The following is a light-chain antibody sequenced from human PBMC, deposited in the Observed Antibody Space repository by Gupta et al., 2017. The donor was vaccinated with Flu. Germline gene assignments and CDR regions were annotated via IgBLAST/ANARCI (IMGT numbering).Light chain of an antibody. CDR2: EVS. Sequence: QSALTQPASVSGTPGQSITISCTGTTSDVGDYKYVSWYQQHPGKAPKLMIYEVSNRPSGVSNRFSGSKSGNTASLTISGLQAEDEGNYYCSSYTDTGTLMVFGGGTKLTVL. J-gene: IGLJ2*01. CDR1: TSDVGDYKY. V-gene: IGLV2-14*01. CDR3: SSYTDTGTLMV.